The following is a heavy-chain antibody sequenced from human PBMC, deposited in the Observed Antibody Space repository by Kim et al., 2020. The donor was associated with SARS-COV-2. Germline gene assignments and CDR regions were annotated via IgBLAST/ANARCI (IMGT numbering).Heavy chain of an antibody. CDR2: I. J-gene: IGHJ4*02. CDR3: ARDEKKPNFDY. V-gene: IGHV3-21*01. Sequence: IYYADSVRGRFTISRDNAKNSLYLQMNSLRAEDTAVYYCARDEKKPNFDYWGQGTLVTVSS.